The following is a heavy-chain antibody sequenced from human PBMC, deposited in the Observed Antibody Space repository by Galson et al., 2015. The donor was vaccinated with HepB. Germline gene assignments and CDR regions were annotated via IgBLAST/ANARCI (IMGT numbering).Heavy chain of an antibody. CDR1: GFTFSNYA. CDR2: ISASGGST. J-gene: IGHJ4*02. Sequence: SLRLSCAAAGFTFSNYAMSWVRQAPGKGLEWVSGISASGGSTQYADSVKGRFIISRDNSKNMVYLQMNSLRPEDTAVYYCAKPPQWCSIGWTTYFFAYWGQGTRLTVSS. D-gene: IGHD2-8*02. V-gene: IGHV3-23*01. CDR3: AKPPQWCSIGWTTYFFAY.